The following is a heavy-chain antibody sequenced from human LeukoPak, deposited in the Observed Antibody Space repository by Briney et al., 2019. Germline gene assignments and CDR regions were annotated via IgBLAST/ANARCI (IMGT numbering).Heavy chain of an antibody. J-gene: IGHJ4*02. CDR2: INPNSGGT. CDR3: ARDIGANCSGGSCNDY. CDR1: GYTFTGHY. D-gene: IGHD2-15*01. V-gene: IGHV1-2*02. Sequence: ASVKVSCKASGYTFTGHYMHWVRQAPGQGLEWMGWINPNSGGTNYAQKFQGRVTMTRDTSISTAYMELSRLRSDDTAVYYCARDIGANCSGGSCNDYWGRGTLVTVSS.